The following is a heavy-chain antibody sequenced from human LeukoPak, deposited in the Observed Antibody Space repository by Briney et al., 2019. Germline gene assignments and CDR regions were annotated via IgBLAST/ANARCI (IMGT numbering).Heavy chain of an antibody. V-gene: IGHV3-48*03. D-gene: IGHD5-18*01. J-gene: IGHJ4*02. Sequence: PGGSLTLNSTQTGVRLIGKEMRWVRLARGKGREWVSYISSSAGTIYYADSVKGRFTISRDNAKNSLFLQMNSLRAEDTGVYYCASGYSYGYDFWGQGTLVTVSS. CDR1: GVRLIGKE. CDR3: ASGYSYGYDF. CDR2: ISSSAGTI.